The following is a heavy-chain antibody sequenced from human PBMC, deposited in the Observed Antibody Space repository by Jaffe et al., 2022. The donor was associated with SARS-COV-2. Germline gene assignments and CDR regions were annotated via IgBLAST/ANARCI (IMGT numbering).Heavy chain of an antibody. CDR3: ARLAIVDATWSYFDS. CDR2: IYYRGSA. CDR1: GGSISSSSYY. V-gene: IGHV4-39*01. Sequence: QLQLQESGPGLVKPSETLSLTCTVSGGSISSSSYYWGWSRQPPGKGLEWIGSIYYRGSAYYNPSLKSRVTISVDTSKNQFSLQLRSVTAADTAVYYCARLAIVDATWSYFDSWGQGSLVTVSS. D-gene: IGHD1-26*01. J-gene: IGHJ4*02.